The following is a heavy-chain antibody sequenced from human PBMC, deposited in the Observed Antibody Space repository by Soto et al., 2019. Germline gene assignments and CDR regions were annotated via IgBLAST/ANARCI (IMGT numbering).Heavy chain of an antibody. Sequence: PWVSLRLSCAASGFTFSSYWMHWVRQAPGKGLVWVSRINSDGSSTSYADSVKGRFTICRENAKNTLYLQMNSLRAEDTAVYYCARGPSRLYCSSTSCSGYYGMDVWGQGTTVTVSS. V-gene: IGHV3-74*01. CDR2: INSDGSST. CDR1: GFTFSSYW. CDR3: ARGPSRLYCSSTSCSGYYGMDV. J-gene: IGHJ6*02. D-gene: IGHD2-2*01.